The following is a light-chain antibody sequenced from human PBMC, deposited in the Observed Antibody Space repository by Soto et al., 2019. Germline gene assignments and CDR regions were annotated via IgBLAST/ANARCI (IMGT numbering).Light chain of an antibody. V-gene: IGLV2-14*02. CDR2: NVS. J-gene: IGLJ1*01. Sequence: QSVLFQPPTVSGSPGQPVTISCTGTSTDVGTDDHVSWYEQHPGTVPKPMINNVSNRPSGVSNRFSGSKSGNTASLTISGLQAEDEADYYCSSYTSSTPYVFGTGTKVTVL. CDR3: SSYTSSTPYV. CDR1: STDVGTDDH.